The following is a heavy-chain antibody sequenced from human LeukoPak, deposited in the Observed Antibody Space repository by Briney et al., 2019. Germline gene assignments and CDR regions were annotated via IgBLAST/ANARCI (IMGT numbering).Heavy chain of an antibody. CDR3: ARASAMVREPYGVDV. J-gene: IGHJ6*02. CDR1: GFTFSSYS. CDR2: ISSSSSYV. V-gene: IGHV3-21*01. Sequence: GGSLRLSCAASGFTFSSYSMNWVRQGPGKGLEWVSSISSSSSYVYYADSVKGRFTISRDNAKNSLYLQMNSLRAEDTAVYYCARASAMVREPYGVDVWGQGTTVTVSS. D-gene: IGHD5-18*01.